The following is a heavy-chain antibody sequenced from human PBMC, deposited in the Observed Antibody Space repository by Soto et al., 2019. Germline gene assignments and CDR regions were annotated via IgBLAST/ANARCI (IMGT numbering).Heavy chain of an antibody. V-gene: IGHV4-61*01. D-gene: IGHD5-12*01. J-gene: IGHJ6*02. CDR1: GGSVSSGSYY. CDR3: ARDPLGYSGYDLDKSGGQYYYGMDV. CDR2: IYYSGST. Sequence: XGTLSLTCTVSGGSVSSGSYYWSWIRQPPGKGLEWIGYIYYSGSTNYNPSLKSRVTISVDTSKNQFSLKLSSVTAADTAVYYCARDPLGYSGYDLDKSGGQYYYGMDVWGQGTTVTVSS.